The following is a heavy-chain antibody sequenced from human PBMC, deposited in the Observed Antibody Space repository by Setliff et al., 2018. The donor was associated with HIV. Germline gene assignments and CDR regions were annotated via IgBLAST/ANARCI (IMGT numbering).Heavy chain of an antibody. CDR1: GYTFTGYY. Sequence: EASVKVSCKASGYTFTGYYMHWVRQAPGQGLEWMGWISAYTANTNYAQNLQGRVTLTTDTSTSTAYMELRSLRSDDTAMYYCVRGVQSPPHYSYYYMDVWGEGTMVTVS. D-gene: IGHD3-3*01. V-gene: IGHV1-18*04. CDR3: VRGVQSPPHYSYYYMDV. J-gene: IGHJ6*03. CDR2: ISAYTANT.